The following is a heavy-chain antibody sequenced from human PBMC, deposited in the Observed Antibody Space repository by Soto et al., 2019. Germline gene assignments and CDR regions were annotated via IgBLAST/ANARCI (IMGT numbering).Heavy chain of an antibody. J-gene: IGHJ4*02. CDR1: RFTFSSYW. CDR3: ARNQYMTTVSSFGN. CDR2: INSDGSDT. V-gene: IGHV3-74*01. Sequence: EVQLVESGGGLVQPGGSLRLSCGASRFTFSSYWMHWVRQAPGKGLVWVSRINSDGSDTDYADSVKGRFTISRDNAKDTLFLQMNSLRAEDTAVXXXARNQYMTTVSSFGNWGQGTLVTVSS. D-gene: IGHD4-4*01.